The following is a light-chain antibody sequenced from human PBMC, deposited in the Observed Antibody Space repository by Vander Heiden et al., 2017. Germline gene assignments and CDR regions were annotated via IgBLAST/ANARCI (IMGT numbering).Light chain of an antibody. J-gene: IGKJ1*01. CDR1: QSIRSN. CDR3: QQYDKWPPKT. V-gene: IGKV3-15*01. Sequence: DTAPTQPPDTLPVSPGERATLSCRASQSIRSNLAWFQQKPGQAPRLLIYGASTRATGIPARFSGSGSGTEFTLTISSLQSEDFAVYYCQQYDKWPPKTFGQGTKVEIK. CDR2: GAS.